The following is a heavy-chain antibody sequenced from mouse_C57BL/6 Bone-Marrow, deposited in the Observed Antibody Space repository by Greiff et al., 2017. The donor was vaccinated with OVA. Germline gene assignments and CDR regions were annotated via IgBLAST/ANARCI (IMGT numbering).Heavy chain of an antibody. Sequence: QVQLQQPGAELVKPGASVKISCKASGYAFSSSWMNWVKQRPGKGLEWIGRIYPGDGDTNYNGKFKGKATLTADKSSSTAYMQLSSLTSEDSAVYFCARANWDYWGQGTTLTVSS. CDR2: IYPGDGDT. J-gene: IGHJ2*01. CDR1: GYAFSSSW. V-gene: IGHV1-82*01. D-gene: IGHD4-1*01. CDR3: ARANWDY.